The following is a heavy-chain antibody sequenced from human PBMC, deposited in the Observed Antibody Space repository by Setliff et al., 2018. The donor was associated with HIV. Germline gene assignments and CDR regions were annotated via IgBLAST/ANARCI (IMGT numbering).Heavy chain of an antibody. CDR2: IYTSGST. V-gene: IGHV4-4*09. Sequence: SETLSLTCTVSGGSISSYYWSWIRQPPGKGLEWIGYIYTSGSTNYNPSLKIRVTISVDTSNNQFSLKLSSVTAADTALYYCAWCLSFYVPGGFDYWGQGTLFTVS. J-gene: IGHJ4*02. D-gene: IGHD3-10*02. CDR1: GGSISSYY. CDR3: AWCLSFYVPGGFDY.